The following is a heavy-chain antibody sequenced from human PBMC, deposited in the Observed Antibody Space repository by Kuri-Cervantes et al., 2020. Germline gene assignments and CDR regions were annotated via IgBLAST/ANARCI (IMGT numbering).Heavy chain of an antibody. CDR3: ARLNSNSEDY. J-gene: IGHJ4*02. Sequence: GSLRLSCTVSDDYFSRGSYFWSWIRQPPGKGLEWIGYIHHGGSTNYNPSLKSRVTILVDTSKNKFSLKLSSVTAADTAVYYCARLNSNSEDYWGQGTLVTVSS. V-gene: IGHV4-61*01. CDR2: IHHGGST. CDR1: DDYFSRGSYF. D-gene: IGHD4-11*01.